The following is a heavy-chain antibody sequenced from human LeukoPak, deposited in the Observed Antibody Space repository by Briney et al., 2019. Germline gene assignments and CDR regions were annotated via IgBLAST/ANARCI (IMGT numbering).Heavy chain of an antibody. CDR1: GYSSTSYW. D-gene: IGHD3-10*01. CDR3: ARLVRGVYVDY. V-gene: IGHV5-51*01. Sequence: KTGGSLRLXCKGSGYSSTSYWIGWVRQMPGKGLEWMGIIYPGDSDTRYSPSFQGQVTISADKSISTAYLQWSSLKASDTAMYYCARLVRGVYVDYWGQGTLVTVSS. J-gene: IGHJ4*02. CDR2: IYPGDSDT.